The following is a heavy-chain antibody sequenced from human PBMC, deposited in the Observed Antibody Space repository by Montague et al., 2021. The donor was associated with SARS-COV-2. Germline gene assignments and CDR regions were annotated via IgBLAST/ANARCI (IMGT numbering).Heavy chain of an antibody. CDR2: IYYSGST. CDR1: GGSITSSSYY. D-gene: IGHD3-10*01. Sequence: ESLSLTCSVSGGSITSSSYYWGWIRQSPDKGLEWIGNIYYSGSTYYNPSLRSRVTISVDTSKYQFSLKLSSVTAADTAVYYCVSLWKYGSGSHYAPWDYYNYGVDVGGQGTTVTVSS. J-gene: IGHJ6*02. CDR3: VSLWKYGSGSHYAPWDYYNYGVDV. V-gene: IGHV4-39*01.